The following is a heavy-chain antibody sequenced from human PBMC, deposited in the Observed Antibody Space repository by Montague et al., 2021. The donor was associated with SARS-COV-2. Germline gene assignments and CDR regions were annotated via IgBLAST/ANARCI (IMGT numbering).Heavy chain of an antibody. CDR1: GGSISSSSYY. CDR2: IYYSGTA. V-gene: IGHV4-39*07. CDR3: TREAFCGSDCTYFLDY. J-gene: IGHJ4*02. D-gene: IGHD2-21*02. Sequence: SETRSLTCSVSGGSISSSSYYWAWIRQPPGKGLEWIGSIYYSGTAYYKASLKGRLTISVDTSKNQFSLKLCSVTAADTAVYYCTREAFCGSDCTYFLDYWGQGTLVTVSS.